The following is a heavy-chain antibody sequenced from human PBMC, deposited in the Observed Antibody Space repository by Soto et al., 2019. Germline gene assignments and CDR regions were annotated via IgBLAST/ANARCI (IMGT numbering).Heavy chain of an antibody. CDR2: IYSTDST. CDR3: AAASADYYYYGMDV. V-gene: IGHV3-66*01. J-gene: IGHJ6*02. CDR1: GFTVGRHY. D-gene: IGHD6-13*01. Sequence: EVQLVESGGGLVQPGGSLRLSCAASGFTVGRHYMSWVRQAPGKGLEWVSGIYSTDSTYYADSVKGRFSISRDISKNTLYLQMNSLRAEDTAVYYCAAASADYYYYGMDVWGQGTTVTVSS.